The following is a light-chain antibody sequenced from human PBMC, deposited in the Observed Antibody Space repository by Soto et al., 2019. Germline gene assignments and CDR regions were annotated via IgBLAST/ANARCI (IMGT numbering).Light chain of an antibody. CDR3: QKYHSSPFT. J-gene: IGKJ3*01. Sequence: DIQMTQSPSSLSASVGDRVTITCRASQAISNSLAWYQQKPGKVPKVLIYAASTLQSGVPSRFSGSGSGTDFTLTITSLQTDDVATYFCQKYHSSPFTCGPGTKLDIK. CDR1: QAISNS. V-gene: IGKV1-27*01. CDR2: AAS.